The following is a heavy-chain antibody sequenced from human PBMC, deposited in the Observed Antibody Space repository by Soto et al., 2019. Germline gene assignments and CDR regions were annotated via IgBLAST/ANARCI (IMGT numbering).Heavy chain of an antibody. CDR2: IIPILGIA. D-gene: IGHD1-20*01. V-gene: IGHV1-69*02. CDR1: GGTLSSYT. J-gene: IGHJ4*02. CDR3: ARVTGALRGVDY. Sequence: VKVSCKASGGTLSSYTMSWVGQATGQGLEWMGRIIPILGIANYAQKFQGRVTITADKSTSTAYMELSSLRPEDTAVYYCARVTGALRGVDYWGQGTLVTVSS.